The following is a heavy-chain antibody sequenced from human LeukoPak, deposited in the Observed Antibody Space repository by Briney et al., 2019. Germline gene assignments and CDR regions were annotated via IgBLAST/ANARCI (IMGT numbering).Heavy chain of an antibody. CDR3: ASGYGSGSDDYLDY. CDR2: IWYDGSNK. Sequence: GGSLRLSCAASGFTFSRYGMHWVRQAPGKGLEWLAVIWYDGSNKYYADSVKGRFTISRDNSKNTPYLQMNSLRAEDTAVYYCASGYGSGSDDYLDYWGQGALVTVSS. D-gene: IGHD3-10*01. CDR1: GFTFSRYG. V-gene: IGHV3-33*03. J-gene: IGHJ4*02.